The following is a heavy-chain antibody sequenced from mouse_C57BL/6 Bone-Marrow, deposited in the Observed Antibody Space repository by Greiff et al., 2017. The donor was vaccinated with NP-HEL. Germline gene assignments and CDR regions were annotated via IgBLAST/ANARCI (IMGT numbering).Heavy chain of an antibody. CDR2: ISDGGSYT. J-gene: IGHJ2*01. Sequence: EVKLMESGGGLVKPGGSLKLSCAASGFTFSSYAMSWVRQTPEKRLEWVATISDGGSYTYYPDNVKGRFTISRDNAKNNLYLQMSHLKSEDTAMYYCARDPPKDYWGQGTTLTVSS. CDR1: GFTFSSYA. V-gene: IGHV5-4*01. CDR3: ARDPPKDY.